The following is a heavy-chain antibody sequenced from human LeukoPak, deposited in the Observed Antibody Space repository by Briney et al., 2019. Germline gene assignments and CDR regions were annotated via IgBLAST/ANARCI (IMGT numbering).Heavy chain of an antibody. J-gene: IGHJ6*02. V-gene: IGHV3-7*01. CDR2: INQDGSEK. Sequence: GGSLRLSCAPCGFLFSRYRVHWVRQARGGGLEGVANINQDGSEKYYVDSVKGRFTISRDNAKNSPSLQMNSLRAEDTAVYYCVRDQKWLQTYYYHGMDVWGQGTTVTVSS. CDR3: VRDQKWLQTYYYHGMDV. D-gene: IGHD5-24*01. CDR1: GFLFSRYR.